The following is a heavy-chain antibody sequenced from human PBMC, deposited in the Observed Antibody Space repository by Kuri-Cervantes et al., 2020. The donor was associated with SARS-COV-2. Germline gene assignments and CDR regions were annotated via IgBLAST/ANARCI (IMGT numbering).Heavy chain of an antibody. V-gene: IGHV3-7*01. CDR2: IKQDRSEK. D-gene: IGHD3-3*01. CDR1: GFTFSSYW. Sequence: GGSLRLSCAASGFTFSSYWMSWVRQAPGKGLEWVANIKQDRSEKYYVDSVKGRFTISRDNAKNSLYLQMNSLRAEDTAVYYCARARLEWLPDAFDIWGQGTMVTVSS. CDR3: ARARLEWLPDAFDI. J-gene: IGHJ3*02.